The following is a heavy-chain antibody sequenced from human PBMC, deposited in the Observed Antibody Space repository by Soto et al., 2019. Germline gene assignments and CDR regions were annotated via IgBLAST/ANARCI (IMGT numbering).Heavy chain of an antibody. V-gene: IGHV4-61*01. J-gene: IGHJ6*02. CDR1: GGSVSSGSYY. CDR3: ARELWFGESPYGMDV. D-gene: IGHD3-10*01. CDR2: IYYSGST. Sequence: SETLSLTCTVSGGSVSSGSYYWSWIRQPPGKGLEWIGYIYYSGSTNYNPSLKSRVTISVDTSKNQFSLKLSSVTAADTAVYYCARELWFGESPYGMDVWDQGTTVTVSS.